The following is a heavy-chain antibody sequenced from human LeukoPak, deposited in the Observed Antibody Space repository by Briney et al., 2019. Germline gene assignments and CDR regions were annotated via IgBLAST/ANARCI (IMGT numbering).Heavy chain of an antibody. Sequence: GGSLRLSCAASGFNFSNYAMSWVRQAPGTGLEWVSTISGSGDRTFYADSVKGRFTISRDNSKNTLDLQMNSLRVEDTALYYCAKTYYYVSGSYSPWGQGTLVTVSS. V-gene: IGHV3-23*01. J-gene: IGHJ5*02. CDR1: GFNFSNYA. CDR3: AKTYYYVSGSYSP. CDR2: ISGSGDRT. D-gene: IGHD3-10*01.